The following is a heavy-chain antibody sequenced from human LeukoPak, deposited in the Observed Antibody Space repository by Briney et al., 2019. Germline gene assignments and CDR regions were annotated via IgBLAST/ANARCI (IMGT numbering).Heavy chain of an antibody. V-gene: IGHV3-21*01. CDR2: ISSSSSYI. D-gene: IGHD2-2*01. J-gene: IGHJ3*02. Sequence: GSLRLSCAASGFTFSSYSMNWVRQAPGKGLEWVSSISSSSSYIYYADSVKGRFTISRDNAKNSLYLQMNSLRAEDTAVYYCARRYCSSTSCYAFDIWGQGTMVTVSS. CDR3: ARRYCSSTSCYAFDI. CDR1: GFTFSSYS.